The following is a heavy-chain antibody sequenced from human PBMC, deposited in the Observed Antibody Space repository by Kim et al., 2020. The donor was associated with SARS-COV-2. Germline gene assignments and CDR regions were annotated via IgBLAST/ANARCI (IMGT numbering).Heavy chain of an antibody. Sequence: YEDYAKSVKSQIHINPDTSQNQISLQLNSVTPEDTAVYYCARDLSLGIDYWGQGTLVTVSS. J-gene: IGHJ4*02. D-gene: IGHD7-27*01. V-gene: IGHV6-1*01. CDR3: ARDLSLGIDY. CDR2: YE.